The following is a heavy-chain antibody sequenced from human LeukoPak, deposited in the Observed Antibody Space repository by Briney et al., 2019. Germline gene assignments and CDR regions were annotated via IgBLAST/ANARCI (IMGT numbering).Heavy chain of an antibody. CDR3: ARGRSGSHHFDS. Sequence: GGPLRLSSAASGFTFSNYAMHWVRQAPGNGLERVAIISYDGSNKYYAGSVKGRFTISRDNSKNTLYLQMSSLRADDTAVYYCARGRSGSHHFDSWGQGTLVTVPS. V-gene: IGHV3-30*04. D-gene: IGHD3-10*01. CDR1: GFTFSNYA. J-gene: IGHJ4*02. CDR2: ISYDGSNK.